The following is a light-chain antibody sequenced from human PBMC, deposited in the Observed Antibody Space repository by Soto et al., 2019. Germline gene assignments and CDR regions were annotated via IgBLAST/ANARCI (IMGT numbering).Light chain of an antibody. V-gene: IGKV3-20*01. CDR2: GAS. CDR3: QQSVMSPH. CDR1: QTVSANY. Sequence: ELGLTQSTGTLSLSPGERATLSCRASQTVSANYLAWYQQKAGQAPRLLIYGASSRATGIPDRFSGSGSGTDFTLTISRLEPEDIAVYYCQQSVMSPHFGPGTNVAIK. J-gene: IGKJ3*01.